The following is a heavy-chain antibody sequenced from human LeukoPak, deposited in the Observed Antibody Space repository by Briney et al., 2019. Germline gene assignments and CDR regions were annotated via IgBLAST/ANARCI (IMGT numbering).Heavy chain of an antibody. Sequence: GGSLRLSCAASGFTFSSYVMSWVRQAPGKGLEWVSVISGSGGSTLYIDSVKGRFTISRDNSKNTLYLQMNSLRAEDTAVYYCVGSFLGYWGQGTLVTVSS. CDR2: ISGSGGST. CDR1: GFTFSSYV. J-gene: IGHJ4*02. V-gene: IGHV3-23*01. CDR3: VGSFLGY. D-gene: IGHD3-10*01.